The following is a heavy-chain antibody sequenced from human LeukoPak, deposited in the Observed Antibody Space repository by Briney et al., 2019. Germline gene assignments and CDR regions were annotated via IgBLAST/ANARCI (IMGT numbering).Heavy chain of an antibody. Sequence: GESLKISCKGSGYRFTTYWIGWVRQLPGKGLEWMGIIFPGDSDTSHSPSFQGQVTISADKSISTAYLQWSSLKASDTAMYYCARPQDRGLTGMKAFDIWGQGTMVTVSS. CDR2: IFPGDSDT. CDR3: ARPQDRGLTGMKAFDI. J-gene: IGHJ3*02. CDR1: GYRFTTYW. D-gene: IGHD7-27*01. V-gene: IGHV5-51*01.